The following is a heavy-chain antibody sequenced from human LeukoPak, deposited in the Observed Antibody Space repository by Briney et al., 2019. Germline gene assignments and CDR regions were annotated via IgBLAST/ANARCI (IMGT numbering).Heavy chain of an antibody. V-gene: IGHV1-24*01. CDR3: ARDPYYYGSGSPGMDV. CDR2: FDPEDGET. J-gene: IGHJ6*02. CDR1: GYTLTELS. D-gene: IGHD3-10*01. Sequence: ASVKVSCKVSGYTLTELSMHWVRQAPGKGLEWMGGFDPEDGETIYAQKFQGRVTMTEDTSTDTAYMELSSLRSEDTAVYYCARDPYYYGSGSPGMDVWGQGTTVTVSS.